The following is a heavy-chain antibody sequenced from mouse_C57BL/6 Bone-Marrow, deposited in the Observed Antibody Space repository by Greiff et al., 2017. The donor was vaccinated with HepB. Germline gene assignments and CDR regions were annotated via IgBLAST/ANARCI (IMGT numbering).Heavy chain of an antibody. CDR3: ARSPFYYGSSYGWYFDV. CDR1: GYTFTSYG. Sequence: VQLQESGAELARPGASVKLSCKASGYTFTSYGMSWVKQRTGQGLEWIGEIYPRSGNTYYNEKFKGKATLTADKSSSTAYMELRSLTSEDSAVYFCARSPFYYGSSYGWYFDVWGTGTTVTVAS. CDR2: IYPRSGNT. V-gene: IGHV1-81*01. D-gene: IGHD1-1*01. J-gene: IGHJ1*03.